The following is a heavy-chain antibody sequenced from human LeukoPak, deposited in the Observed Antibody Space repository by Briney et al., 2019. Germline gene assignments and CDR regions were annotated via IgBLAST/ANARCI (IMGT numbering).Heavy chain of an antibody. CDR2: IRFDGSNK. CDR3: AKDQSLTGDDAFDV. J-gene: IGHJ3*01. D-gene: IGHD7-27*01. Sequence: GGSLRLSCAASGFTFTSYGMHWVRQAPGKGLEWVAFIRFDGSNKYYADSVKGRFTISRDNSKSTLSLQMDSLRADDTAVYYCAKDQSLTGDDAFDVWGQGTMVTVSS. CDR1: GFTFTSYG. V-gene: IGHV3-30*02.